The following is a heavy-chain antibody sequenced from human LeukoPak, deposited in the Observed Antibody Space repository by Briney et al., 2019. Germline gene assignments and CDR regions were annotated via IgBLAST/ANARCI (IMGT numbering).Heavy chain of an antibody. CDR1: GYSFTSYW. CDR2: IYPGDSDT. J-gene: IGHJ4*02. Sequence: GESLKISCKGSGYSFTSYWIGWVRQMPGKGLEWMGIIYPGDSDTRYSPSFQGQVTISADKSISTAYLQWSSLKASDTAMYYCARQEYGSGWGYYFDYWGQGTLVTVSS. CDR3: ARQEYGSGWGYYFDY. D-gene: IGHD6-19*01. V-gene: IGHV5-51*01.